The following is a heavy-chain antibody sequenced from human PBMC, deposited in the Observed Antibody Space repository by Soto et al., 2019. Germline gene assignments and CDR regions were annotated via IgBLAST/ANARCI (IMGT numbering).Heavy chain of an antibody. Sequence: GASVKVSCKASGYTFTSYAMHWVRQAPGQRLEWMGWINAGNGNTKYSQKFQGRVTITRDTSASTAYMELSSLRSEDTAVYYCAAADLNQGSYYATDVWGQGPTVTVSS. D-gene: IGHD6-13*01. V-gene: IGHV1-3*01. CDR2: INAGNGNT. CDR3: AAADLNQGSYYATDV. CDR1: GYTFTSYA. J-gene: IGHJ6*02.